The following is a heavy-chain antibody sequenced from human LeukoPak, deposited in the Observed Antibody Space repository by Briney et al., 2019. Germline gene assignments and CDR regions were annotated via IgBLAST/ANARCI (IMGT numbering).Heavy chain of an antibody. Sequence: GAYLRLSCAASGFTFSSYAMSWVRQAPGKGLEWVSAISGSGGSTYYADSVKGRFTISRDNSKNTLYLQMNSLRAEDTAVYYCAKEEWLLPFFDYWGQGTLVTVSS. J-gene: IGHJ4*02. V-gene: IGHV3-23*01. CDR1: GFTFSSYA. CDR2: ISGSGGST. CDR3: AKEEWLLPFFDY. D-gene: IGHD3-3*01.